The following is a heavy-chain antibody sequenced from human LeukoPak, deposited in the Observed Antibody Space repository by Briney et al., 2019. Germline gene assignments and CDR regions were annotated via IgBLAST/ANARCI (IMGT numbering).Heavy chain of an antibody. CDR1: GGSISSSSYY. J-gene: IGHJ5*02. D-gene: IGHD3-3*01. V-gene: IGHV4-39*01. Sequence: PSETLSLTCTVSGGSISSSSYYWGWIRQPPGKGLEWIGSIYYSGSTYYNPSLKSRVTISVDTSKNQFSLKLSSVTAADTAVYYCARVVTIFGVARGWFDPWGQGTLVTVSS. CDR2: IYYSGST. CDR3: ARVVTIFGVARGWFDP.